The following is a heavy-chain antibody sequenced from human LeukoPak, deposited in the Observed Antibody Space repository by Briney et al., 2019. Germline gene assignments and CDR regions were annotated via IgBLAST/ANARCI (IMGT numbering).Heavy chain of an antibody. Sequence: SETLSLTCTVSGGSTSSSSAYWGWIRQPPGKGLEWIGSIYYSKNTYYNPSLKSRVTISADTSKNQFSLTLGSVSATDTAVYYCVSPRGFSYGYFDYWGQGTLVAVSS. CDR2: IYYSKNT. D-gene: IGHD5-18*01. V-gene: IGHV4-39*01. CDR1: GGSTSSSSAY. J-gene: IGHJ4*02. CDR3: VSPRGFSYGYFDY.